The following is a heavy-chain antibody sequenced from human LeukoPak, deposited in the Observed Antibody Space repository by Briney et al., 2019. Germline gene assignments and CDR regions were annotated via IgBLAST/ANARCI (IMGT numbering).Heavy chain of an antibody. CDR1: GFTFDDYA. J-gene: IGHJ5*02. V-gene: IGHV3-9*01. Sequence: GGSLRLSCAASGFTFDDYAMHWVRQAPGKGLEWVSGISWNSGSIGYADSVKGRFTISRDNAKNSLYLQMNSLRAEDTALYYCAKDGTGGFDPWGQGTLVTASS. CDR3: AKDGTGGFDP. CDR2: ISWNSGSI.